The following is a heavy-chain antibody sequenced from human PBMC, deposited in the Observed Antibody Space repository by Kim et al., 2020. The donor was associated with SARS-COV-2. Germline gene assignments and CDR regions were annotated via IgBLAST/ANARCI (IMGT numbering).Heavy chain of an antibody. J-gene: IGHJ4*02. D-gene: IGHD6-6*01. CDR3: ARWEIAARSFDY. V-gene: IGHV4-39*01. Sequence: SYNPPLKSRVTISVDTSKNQFSLKLSCVTAADTAVYYCARWEIAARSFDYWGQGTLVTVSS.